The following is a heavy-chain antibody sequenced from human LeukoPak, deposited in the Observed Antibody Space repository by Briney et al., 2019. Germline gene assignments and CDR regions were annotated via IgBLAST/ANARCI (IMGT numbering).Heavy chain of an antibody. CDR1: GGSFSGYY. CDR3: WGLPNYYDSSGYYFHDAFDI. CDR2: INHSGST. Sequence: PSETLSLTCAVYGGSFSGYYWSWIRQPPGKGLEWIGEINHSGSTNYNPSLKSRVTISVDTSKNQFSLKLSSVTAADTAVYHCWGLPNYYDSSGYYFHDAFDIWGQGTMVTVSS. D-gene: IGHD3-22*01. J-gene: IGHJ3*02. V-gene: IGHV4-34*01.